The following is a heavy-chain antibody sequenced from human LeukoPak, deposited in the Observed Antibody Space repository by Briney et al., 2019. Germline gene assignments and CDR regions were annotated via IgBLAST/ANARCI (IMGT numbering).Heavy chain of an antibody. J-gene: IGHJ6*02. CDR1: GFTFSSYS. D-gene: IGHD2-15*01. CDR3: ARGVGYCSGGSCYPPSGLYYGVDV. CDR2: ISSSSSYI. Sequence: MAGGSLRLSCAASGFTFSSYSMNWVRQAPGKGLEWVSSISSSSSYIYYADPVKGRFTISRDNAKNSLYLQMNSLRAEDTAVYCCARGVGYCSGGSCYPPSGLYYGVDVWGQGTTVTVSS. V-gene: IGHV3-21*01.